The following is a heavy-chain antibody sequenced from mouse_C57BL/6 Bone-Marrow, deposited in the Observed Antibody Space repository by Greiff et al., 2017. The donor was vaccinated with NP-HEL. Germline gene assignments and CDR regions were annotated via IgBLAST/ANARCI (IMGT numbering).Heavy chain of an antibody. Sequence: EVQLQESGPELVKPGASVKISCKASGYSFTGYYMNWVKQSPEKSLEWIGEINPSTGGTTYNQKFKAKATLTVDKSSSTAYMQLKSLTSEDSAVYYCARSWDYDSFAYWGQGTLVTVSA. V-gene: IGHV1-42*01. CDR2: INPSTGGT. CDR1: GYSFTGYY. CDR3: ARSWDYDSFAY. D-gene: IGHD2-4*01. J-gene: IGHJ3*01.